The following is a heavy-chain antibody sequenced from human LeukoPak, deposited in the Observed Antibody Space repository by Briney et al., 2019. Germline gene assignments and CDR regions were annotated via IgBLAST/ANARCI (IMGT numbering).Heavy chain of an antibody. D-gene: IGHD5-18*01. CDR3: GGDLDTAMGLTIDS. Sequence: GGTPRLSCAASGFTFSSYAMYWVRQAPGKGLEWVAVISYDGKNKYYADSVKGRFTISRDNFKNTLFLQMDSLRAEDTAVYYCGGDLDTAMGLTIDSWGQGTLATASS. V-gene: IGHV3-30*04. J-gene: IGHJ4*02. CDR1: GFTFSSYA. CDR2: ISYDGKNK.